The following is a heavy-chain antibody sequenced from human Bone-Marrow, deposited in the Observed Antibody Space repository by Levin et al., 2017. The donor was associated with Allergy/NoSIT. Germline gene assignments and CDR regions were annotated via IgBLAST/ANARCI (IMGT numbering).Heavy chain of an antibody. CDR1: GGSLSNDNYY. D-gene: IGHD4-23*01. V-gene: IGHV4-39*01. CDR2: VFHSGTT. J-gene: IGHJ4*02. Sequence: ESLKISCTVSGGSLSNDNYYWGWVRQPPGKGLEWIGSVFHSGTTYYNPSLKSRVTLSVDPSKNPVSLKLTSVTAADTTVYYCARHIYGGNTVNLFYVDYWGQGTLVTVSS. CDR3: ARHIYGGNTVNLFYVDY.